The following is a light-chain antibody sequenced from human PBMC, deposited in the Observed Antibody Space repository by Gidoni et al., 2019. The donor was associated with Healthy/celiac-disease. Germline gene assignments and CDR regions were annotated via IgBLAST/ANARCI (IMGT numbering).Light chain of an antibody. CDR3: MQAIKTIT. Sequence: DIVMTQSPLSLPVTPGEPASISCRSSQSLLHSNGYNYLDWYLQKPGQSPQLLIYLGSNRASGVPDRFSGSGSGTDFTLKSSRVEAEDVGVYYCMQAIKTITFGQGTRLEIK. V-gene: IGKV2-28*01. CDR2: LGS. CDR1: QSLLHSNGYNY. J-gene: IGKJ5*01.